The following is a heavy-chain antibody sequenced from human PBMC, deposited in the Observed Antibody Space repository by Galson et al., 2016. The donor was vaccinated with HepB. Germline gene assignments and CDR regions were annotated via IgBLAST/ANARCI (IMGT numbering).Heavy chain of an antibody. CDR2: IYSGGAT. CDR1: GFIVSSHY. J-gene: IGHJ5*01. D-gene: IGHD6-13*01. CDR3: ARDPGRVAAAGHLDS. Sequence: SLRLSCAGSGFIVSSHYLNWVRQAPGKGLEWVAIIYSGGATYYADSVKGRFTISRDNPKNTLYLQMDGLRVEDTAVYYCARDPGRVAAAGHLDSWGQGTLFTVS. V-gene: IGHV3-53*01.